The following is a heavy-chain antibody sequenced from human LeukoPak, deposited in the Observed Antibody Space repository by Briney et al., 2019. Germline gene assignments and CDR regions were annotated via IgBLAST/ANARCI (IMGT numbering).Heavy chain of an antibody. Sequence: GGSLRLSCAASGFTFSSYAMSWVRQAPGKGLEYVSAISTDGGSPYYANSVKGRFTISRDNSKNTLYLQMGSLRPEDMAVYYCARWSSTSCYDYWGQGTLVTVSS. J-gene: IGHJ4*02. V-gene: IGHV3-64*01. CDR2: ISTDGGSP. D-gene: IGHD2-2*01. CDR1: GFTFSSYA. CDR3: ARWSSTSCYDY.